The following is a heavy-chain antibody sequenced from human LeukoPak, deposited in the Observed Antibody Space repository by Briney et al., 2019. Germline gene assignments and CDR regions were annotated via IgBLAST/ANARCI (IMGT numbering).Heavy chain of an antibody. CDR2: IIPILGIA. Sequence: SVKVSCKASGGTFSSYAISWVRQAPGQGLEWMGRIIPILGIANYAQKFQGRVTITADKSTSTAYMELSSLRSEDTAVYYCARDPYHYGSGIYWGQGTLVTVSS. V-gene: IGHV1-69*04. D-gene: IGHD3-10*01. J-gene: IGHJ4*02. CDR1: GGTFSSYA. CDR3: ARDPYHYGSGIY.